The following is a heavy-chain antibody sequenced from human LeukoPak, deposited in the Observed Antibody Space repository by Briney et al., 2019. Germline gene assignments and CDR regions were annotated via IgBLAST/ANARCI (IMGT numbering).Heavy chain of an antibody. CDR1: GYTLTELS. J-gene: IGHJ4*02. D-gene: IGHD3-3*01. CDR2: FDPEDGET. CDR3: ATVPRFLEWLLYDY. Sequence: VASVKVSCKVSGYTLTELSMHWGRQAPGKGLEWMGGFDPEDGETIYAQKFQGRVTMTEDTSTDTAYMELSSLRSEDTAVYYCATVPRFLEWLLYDYWGQGTLVTVSS. V-gene: IGHV1-24*01.